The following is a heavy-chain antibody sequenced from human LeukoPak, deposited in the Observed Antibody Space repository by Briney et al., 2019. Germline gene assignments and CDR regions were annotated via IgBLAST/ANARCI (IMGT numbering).Heavy chain of an antibody. V-gene: IGHV3-30*02. CDR1: GFIFSRCG. J-gene: IGHJ4*02. Sequence: GGSLRLSCAASGFIFSRCGMHWVRQAPGKGLEWVAFAQYDGSNKYYADSVRGRFTISRDNSKNTLYLQMNSLRAEDTAVYYCAKRLGDYDQFDYWGQGTLVTVSS. CDR3: AKRLGDYDQFDY. D-gene: IGHD4-17*01. CDR2: AQYDGSNK.